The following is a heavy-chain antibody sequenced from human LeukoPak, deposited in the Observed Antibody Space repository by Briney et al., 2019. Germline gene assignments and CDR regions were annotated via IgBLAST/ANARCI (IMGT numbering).Heavy chain of an antibody. Sequence: GRSLRLSCAASGFTFSSYGMHWVRQAPGKGLEWVAVIWYDGSNKYYADYVKGRFTISRDNSKNTLYLQMNSLRAEDTAVYYCARQYYYGSGGVYYYYGMDVWGQGTTVTVSS. CDR3: ARQYYYGSGGVYYYYGMDV. D-gene: IGHD3-10*01. CDR2: IWYDGSNK. CDR1: GFTFSSYG. J-gene: IGHJ6*02. V-gene: IGHV3-33*01.